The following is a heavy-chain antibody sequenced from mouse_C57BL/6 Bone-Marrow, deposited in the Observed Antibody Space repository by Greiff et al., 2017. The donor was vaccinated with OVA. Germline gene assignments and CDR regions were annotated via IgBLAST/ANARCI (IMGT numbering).Heavy chain of an antibody. Sequence: EVLLVESGGGLVKPGGSLKLSCAASGFTFSDYGMHWVRQAPEKGLEWVAYISRGSSTIYYADKVKGRFTISRDNAKNTLFLQMTSLRSEDAAMYYCARPGTGPCDYWRKGTTHTVS. V-gene: IGHV5-17*01. CDR1: GFTFSDYG. D-gene: IGHD4-1*01. CDR3: ARPGTGPCDY. J-gene: IGHJ2*01. CDR2: ISRGSSTI.